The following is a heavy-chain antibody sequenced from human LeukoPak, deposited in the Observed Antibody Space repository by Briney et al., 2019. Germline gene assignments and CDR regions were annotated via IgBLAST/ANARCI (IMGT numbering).Heavy chain of an antibody. CDR3: ARYQREQLERRGWFDP. V-gene: IGHV4-31*03. D-gene: IGHD1-1*01. CDR2: IYYSGST. J-gene: IGHJ5*02. CDR1: GGSISSGGYY. Sequence: SQTLSLTCTVSGGSISSGGYYWSWIRQHPGKGLEWIGYIYYSGSTYYNPSLKSRVTISVDTSKNQFSLKLSSVTAADTAVYYCARYQREQLERRGWFDPWGQGTLVTVSS.